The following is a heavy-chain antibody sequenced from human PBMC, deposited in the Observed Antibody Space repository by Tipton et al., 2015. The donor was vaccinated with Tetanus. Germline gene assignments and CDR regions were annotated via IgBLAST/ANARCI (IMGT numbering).Heavy chain of an antibody. J-gene: IGHJ4*02. CDR3: ARDSPDILLVPAV. CDR1: GFTFSTYW. V-gene: IGHV3-74*01. D-gene: IGHD2-2*01. Sequence: SLRLSCAASGFTFSTYWMHWVRQAPGKGLMWVSRINGHGTNTAYADSVKGRFTISRDNAKNTLYLQMNSLRAEDTAVYYCARDSPDILLVPAVWGQGTQVTVSS. CDR2: INGHGTNT.